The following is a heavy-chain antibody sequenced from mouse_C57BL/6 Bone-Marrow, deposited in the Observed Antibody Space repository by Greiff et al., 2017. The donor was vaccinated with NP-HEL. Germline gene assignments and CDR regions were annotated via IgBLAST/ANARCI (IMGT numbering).Heavy chain of an antibody. Sequence: VQLKQSGAELVKPGASVKLSCTASGFNIKDYYMHWVKQRTEQGLAWIGRIDPEDGETNSAPKFQGKATITADTSSNTAYLQLSSLTSEDTAVYYCASTPFYGYGEIFDYWGQGTTLTVSS. V-gene: IGHV14-2*01. CDR1: GFNIKDYY. D-gene: IGHD2-2*01. J-gene: IGHJ2*01. CDR2: IDPEDGET. CDR3: ASTPFYGYGEIFDY.